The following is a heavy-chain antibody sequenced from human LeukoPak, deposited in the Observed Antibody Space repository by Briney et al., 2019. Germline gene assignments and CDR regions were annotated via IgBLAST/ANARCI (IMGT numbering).Heavy chain of an antibody. Sequence: SETLSLTCTVSGGSISSYYWSWIRQPPGKGLEWIGYIYYSGSTNYNPSLKSRVTISVDTSKNQFSLKLSSVTAADTAVYYCARVPYDSSGYLTFDYWGQGTLVTVSS. J-gene: IGHJ4*02. V-gene: IGHV4-59*12. D-gene: IGHD3-22*01. CDR2: IYYSGST. CDR3: ARVPYDSSGYLTFDY. CDR1: GGSISSYY.